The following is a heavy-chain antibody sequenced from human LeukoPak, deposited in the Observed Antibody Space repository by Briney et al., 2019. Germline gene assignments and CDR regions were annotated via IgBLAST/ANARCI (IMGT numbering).Heavy chain of an antibody. V-gene: IGHV4-30-2*01. Sequence: SETLSLTCAVSGGSISSGGYSWSWIRQPPGKGLEWIGYIYHSGSTYYNPSLKSRVTISVDRSKNQFSLKLSSVTAADTAVYYCARVLMGTFDYWGQGTLVTVSS. CDR1: GGSISSGGYS. D-gene: IGHD2-8*01. J-gene: IGHJ4*02. CDR3: ARVLMGTFDY. CDR2: IYHSGST.